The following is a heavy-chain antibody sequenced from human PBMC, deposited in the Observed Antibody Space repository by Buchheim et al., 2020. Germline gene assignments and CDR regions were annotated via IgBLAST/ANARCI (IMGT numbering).Heavy chain of an antibody. D-gene: IGHD6-19*01. Sequence: EVQLVESGGGLVKPGGSLRLSCAASGFTFSNAWMSWVRQAPGKGLEWVGRIKSKTDGGTTDYAAPVKGRFTISRADSKTTLYLQMDSLKTEDTAVYYCTTDPAVAGSPFDYWGQGTL. CDR1: GFTFSNAW. J-gene: IGHJ4*02. CDR3: TTDPAVAGSPFDY. V-gene: IGHV3-15*01. CDR2: IKSKTDGGTT.